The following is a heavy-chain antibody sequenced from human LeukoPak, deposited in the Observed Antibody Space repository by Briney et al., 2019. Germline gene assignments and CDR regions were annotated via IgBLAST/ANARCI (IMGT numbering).Heavy chain of an antibody. CDR1: GFTFSSYE. CDR2: ISSSGSTI. Sequence: PGGSLRLSCAASGFTFSSYEMHWVRQAPGKGLEWVSYISSSGSTIYYADSVEGRFTISGDNAKNSLYLQMNSLRAEDTAVYYCAREVRGDAFDIWGQGTMVTVSS. V-gene: IGHV3-48*03. D-gene: IGHD3-16*01. CDR3: AREVRGDAFDI. J-gene: IGHJ3*02.